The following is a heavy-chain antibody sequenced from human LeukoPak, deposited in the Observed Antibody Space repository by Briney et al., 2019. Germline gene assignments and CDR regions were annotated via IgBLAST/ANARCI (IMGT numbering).Heavy chain of an antibody. Sequence: GSLRLSCAASGFTFSSYAMHWVRQAPGKGLEWVVVISYDGSNKYYADSVKGRFTISRDNSKNTLYLQMNSLRAEDTAVYYCARDDIAVAGIDYWGQGTLVTVSS. V-gene: IGHV3-30*04. J-gene: IGHJ4*02. CDR1: GFTFSSYA. CDR3: ARDDIAVAGIDY. D-gene: IGHD6-19*01. CDR2: ISYDGSNK.